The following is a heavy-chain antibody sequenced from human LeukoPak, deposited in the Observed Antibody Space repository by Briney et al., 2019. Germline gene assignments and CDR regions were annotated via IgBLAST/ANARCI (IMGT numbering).Heavy chain of an antibody. D-gene: IGHD3-3*01. CDR2: ISNSGST. Sequence: SETLSLTCTVSGGSITSSSYSWGWIRQPPGKGLEWIGSISNSGSTYHTPSLTGRVTISVDTSKNQFSLKLSSVTAADTAVYYCASELRFLDLGDYYYMDVWGKGITVTVSS. CDR3: ASELRFLDLGDYYYMDV. CDR1: GGSITSSSYS. J-gene: IGHJ6*03. V-gene: IGHV4-39*01.